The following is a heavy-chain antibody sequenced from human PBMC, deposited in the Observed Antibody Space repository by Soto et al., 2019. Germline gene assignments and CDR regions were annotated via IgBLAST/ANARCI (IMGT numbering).Heavy chain of an antibody. V-gene: IGHV1-69*01. CDR1: GGPLISYA. CDR3: ARDGDSYETKIYYYYGMDV. D-gene: IGHD5-18*01. J-gene: IGHJ6*02. CDR2: IIPIFGTA. Sequence: SVKVSCTASGGPLISYAISWVRQAPGQGLEWMGGIIPIFGTANYAQKFQGRVTITADGSTSTAYMELSSLRSEDTAVYYCARDGDSYETKIYYYYGMDVWGQGTTVTVSS.